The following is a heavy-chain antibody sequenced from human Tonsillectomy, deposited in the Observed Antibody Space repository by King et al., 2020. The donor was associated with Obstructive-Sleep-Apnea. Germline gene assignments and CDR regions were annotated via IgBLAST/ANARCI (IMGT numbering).Heavy chain of an antibody. V-gene: IGHV3-66*01. CDR2: IYSGGTT. CDR1: GFSVSSNY. J-gene: IGHJ3*02. Sequence: VQLVESGGGLVQPGGSLRLSCAASGFSVSSNYMNWVRQAPGKGLEWVAIIYSGGTTEYADSVKGRLIISRDDSNNTLYLQMNSLRGEDTAVYYCVRDYYGSGSYYDDAFDIWGQGTMVTVSS. CDR3: VRDYYGSGSYYDDAFDI. D-gene: IGHD3-10*01.